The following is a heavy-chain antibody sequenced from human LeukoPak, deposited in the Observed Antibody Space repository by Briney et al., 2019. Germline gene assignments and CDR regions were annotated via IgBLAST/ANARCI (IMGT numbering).Heavy chain of an antibody. D-gene: IGHD2-2*01. CDR2: INHSGST. Sequence: PSETLSLTCAVYGGSFSGYYWSWIRQPPGKGLEWIGEINHSGSTNYNPSLKSRVTISVDTSKNQFSLKLSSVTAADTAVYYCARVKGYCSSTSCYIYYYYGMDVWGQGTTVTVSS. V-gene: IGHV4-34*01. J-gene: IGHJ6*02. CDR1: GGSFSGYY. CDR3: ARVKGYCSSTSCYIYYYYGMDV.